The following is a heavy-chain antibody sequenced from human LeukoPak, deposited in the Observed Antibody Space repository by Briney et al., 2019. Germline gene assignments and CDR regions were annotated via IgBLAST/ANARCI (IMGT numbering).Heavy chain of an antibody. CDR3: AADWHGDGDYSLDQ. CDR1: GFTFIDAW. D-gene: IGHD4-17*01. CDR2: IKGRPDGRTT. Sequence: KAGGSLRLSCAASGFTFIDAWMSWVRQAPGRGLEWVGRIKGRPDGRTTDYAAPVKGRFTISRDDSRDMLYLQMNSLKTEDTAVYYCAADWHGDGDYSLDQWGQGTLVTVSS. V-gene: IGHV3-15*01. J-gene: IGHJ4*02.